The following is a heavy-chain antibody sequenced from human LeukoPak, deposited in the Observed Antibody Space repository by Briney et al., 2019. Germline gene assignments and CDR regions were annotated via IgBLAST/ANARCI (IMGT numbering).Heavy chain of an antibody. CDR1: GGSISSYY. CDR2: IYYSGST. V-gene: IGHV4-59*01. D-gene: IGHD5-18*01. J-gene: IGHJ3*02. Sequence: SETLSLTCTVSGGSISSYYWSWIRQPPGKGLEWIGYIYYSGSTNYNPSLKSRVTISVDTSKNQFSLKLSSVTAADTAVYYCARGGLGVDTAMVGAVGAFDIWGQGTMVTVSS. CDR3: ARGGLGVDTAMVGAVGAFDI.